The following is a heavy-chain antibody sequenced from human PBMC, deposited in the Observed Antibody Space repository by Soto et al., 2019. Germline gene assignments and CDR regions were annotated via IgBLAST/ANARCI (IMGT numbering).Heavy chain of an antibody. V-gene: IGHV3-30*18. CDR2: ISYDGSNK. D-gene: IGHD3-16*01. J-gene: IGHJ6*02. CDR3: AKDSSPPLWYYYYGMDV. Sequence: GGSLRLSCAASGFTFSSYGMHWVRQAPGKGLEWVAVISYDGSNKYYADSVKGRFTISRDNSKNTLYLQMNSLRAEDTAVYYCAKDSSPPLWYYYYGMDVWGQGTTVTVSS. CDR1: GFTFSSYG.